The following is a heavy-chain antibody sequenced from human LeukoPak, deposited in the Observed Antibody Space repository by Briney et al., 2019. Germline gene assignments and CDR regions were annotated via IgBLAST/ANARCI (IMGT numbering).Heavy chain of an antibody. CDR2: MNPNSGNT. CDR3: ATAGYCTNGVCYTFDY. J-gene: IGHJ4*02. D-gene: IGHD2-8*01. V-gene: IGHV1-8*02. Sequence: ASVKVSCKASGYTFTSYDINWVRQATGQGLEWMGWMNPNSGNTGYAQKFQGRVTMTEDTSTDTAYMELSSLRSEDTAVYYCATAGYCTNGVCYTFDYWGQGTLVTVSS. CDR1: GYTFTSYD.